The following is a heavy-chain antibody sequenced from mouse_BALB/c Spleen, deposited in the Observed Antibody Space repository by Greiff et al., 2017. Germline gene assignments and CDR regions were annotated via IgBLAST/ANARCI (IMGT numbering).Heavy chain of an antibody. CDR1: GFNIKDYY. D-gene: IGHD1-1*01. Sequence: AQLQQSGAELVRSGASVKLSCTASGFNIKDYYMHWVKQRPEQGLEWIGWIDPENGDTEYAPKFQGKATMTADTSSNTAYLQLSSLTSEDTAVYYCNAWVTTVVAGDYWGQGTTLTVSS. V-gene: IGHV14-4*02. CDR2: IDPENGDT. CDR3: NAWVTTVVAGDY. J-gene: IGHJ2*01.